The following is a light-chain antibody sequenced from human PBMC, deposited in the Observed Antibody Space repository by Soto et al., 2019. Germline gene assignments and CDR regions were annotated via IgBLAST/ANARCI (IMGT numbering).Light chain of an antibody. Sequence: QSALTQFASVSGSPGQSITISCTGTSSDVGAYNYVSWFQQHPGKAPKLMIYEVTSRPSGVSNRFSGSKSGNTASLTISGLQAEDEADYYCTSYTSSSTWMFGGGTKVTVL. CDR2: EVT. V-gene: IGLV2-14*01. CDR1: SSDVGAYNY. J-gene: IGLJ3*02. CDR3: TSYTSSSTWM.